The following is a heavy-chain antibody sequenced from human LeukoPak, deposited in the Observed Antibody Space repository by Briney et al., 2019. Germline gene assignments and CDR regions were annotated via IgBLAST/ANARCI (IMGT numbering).Heavy chain of an antibody. CDR3: ARDRPTYYDFWSGYYIGY. Sequence: APVKVSCKASGYTFTSYDISWVRQAPGQGLEWMGWISTYNGNTNYAQKLQGRVTITTDTSTSIAYMELRSLRSDDTAVYYCARDRPTYYDFWSGYYIGYWGQGTLVTVSS. J-gene: IGHJ4*02. V-gene: IGHV1-18*01. CDR2: ISTYNGNT. D-gene: IGHD3-3*01. CDR1: GYTFTSYD.